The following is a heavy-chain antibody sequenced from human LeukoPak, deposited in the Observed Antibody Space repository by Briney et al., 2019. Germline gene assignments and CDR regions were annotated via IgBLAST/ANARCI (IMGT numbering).Heavy chain of an antibody. D-gene: IGHD2-15*01. V-gene: IGHV4-59*01. Sequence: KPSETLSLTCAVYGRSFSGYYWSWIRQPPGKGLEWIGYIYYSGSTNYNPSLKSRVTISVDTSKNQFSLKLSSVTAADTAVYYCARGVSGYCSGGSCSPLDYYYMDVWGKGTTVTVSS. CDR2: IYYSGST. CDR3: ARGVSGYCSGGSCSPLDYYYMDV. J-gene: IGHJ6*03. CDR1: GRSFSGYY.